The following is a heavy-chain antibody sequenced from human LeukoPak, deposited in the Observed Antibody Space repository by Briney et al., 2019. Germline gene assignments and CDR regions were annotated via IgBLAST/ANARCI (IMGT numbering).Heavy chain of an antibody. CDR1: GGSFSGYY. Sequence: SETLSLTCAVYGGSFSGYYWSWIRQPPGKGLEWIGEINHSGSTNYNPSLKSRVTISVDTSKNQFSLKLSSVTAADTAVYYCARGWGSGYSDVPYYFDYWGQGTLVTVSS. J-gene: IGHJ4*02. D-gene: IGHD5-12*01. CDR3: ARGWGSGYSDVPYYFDY. V-gene: IGHV4-34*01. CDR2: INHSGST.